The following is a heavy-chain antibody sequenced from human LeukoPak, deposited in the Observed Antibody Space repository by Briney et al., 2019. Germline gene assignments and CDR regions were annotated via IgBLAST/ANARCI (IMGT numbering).Heavy chain of an antibody. J-gene: IGHJ1*01. D-gene: IGHD2-15*01. CDR1: GFTFSTYG. CDR2: ISYDGSNK. Sequence: PGGSLRLSCAASGFTFSTYGMHWVRQAPGKGLEWVAVISYDGSNKYYADSVKGRFTISRDNSKNTLYLQMNSLRAEDTAVYYCASTFPYCSEDNCALGGQGTLVTVSS. CDR3: ASTFPYCSEDNCAL. V-gene: IGHV3-30*03.